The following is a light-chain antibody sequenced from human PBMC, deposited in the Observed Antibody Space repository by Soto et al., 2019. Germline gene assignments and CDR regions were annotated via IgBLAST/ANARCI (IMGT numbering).Light chain of an antibody. CDR2: GAS. CDR3: QQFGGSPRT. Sequence: EIVLTQSPGTLSLSPGERATLSCRASQSVSTSYLAWYQQKPGQAPRLLIYGASSRATGIPDRFSGSGSGTGFTLTISRLEPADFAVYYCQQFGGSPRTFGQGTKVEI. V-gene: IGKV3-20*01. J-gene: IGKJ1*01. CDR1: QSVSTSY.